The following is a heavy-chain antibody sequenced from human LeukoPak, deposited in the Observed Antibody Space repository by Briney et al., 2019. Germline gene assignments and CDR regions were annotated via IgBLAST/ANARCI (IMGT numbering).Heavy chain of an antibody. CDR3: ARGHRTSLDYYDSSGYSPPDY. V-gene: IGHV1-18*01. CDR2: IIAYNGKT. CDR1: GYTFTSYG. D-gene: IGHD3-22*01. J-gene: IGHJ4*02. Sequence: ASVKVSCKXSGYTFTSYGISWVRQAPGQGLERMGWIIAYNGKTNYAQKLQGRVTMTTDTSTSTAYMELRSLRSDDTAVYYCARGHRTSLDYYDSSGYSPPDYWGQGTLVTVSS.